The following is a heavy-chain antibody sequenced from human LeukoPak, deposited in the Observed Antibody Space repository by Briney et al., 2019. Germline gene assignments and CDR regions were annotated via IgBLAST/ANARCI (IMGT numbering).Heavy chain of an antibody. CDR3: TTDLLYAQRSRRYFGY. J-gene: IGHJ4*02. Sequence: GGSLRLSCAASGFTFSNAWMSWVRLAPGKGLEWVGRIKSKTDGGTTDYAAPVKGRFTISRDDSKNTLYLQMNSLKTEDTAVYYCTTDLLYAQRSRRYFGYWGQGALVTVSS. CDR1: GFTFSNAW. CDR2: IKSKTDGGTT. V-gene: IGHV3-15*01. D-gene: IGHD2/OR15-2a*01.